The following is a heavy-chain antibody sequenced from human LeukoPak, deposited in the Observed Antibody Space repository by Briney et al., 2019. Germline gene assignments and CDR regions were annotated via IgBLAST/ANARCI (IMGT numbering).Heavy chain of an antibody. CDR3: AISDQLLYYMDV. J-gene: IGHJ6*03. CDR2: IIPIFGTA. D-gene: IGHD2-2*01. V-gene: IGHV1-69*05. CDR1: GYTLTELS. Sequence: SVKVSCKVSGYTLTELSMHWVRQAPGKGLEWMGGIIPIFGTANYAQKFQGRVAITTDESTSTAYMELSSLRSEDTAVYYCAISDQLLYYMDVWGKGTTVTVSS.